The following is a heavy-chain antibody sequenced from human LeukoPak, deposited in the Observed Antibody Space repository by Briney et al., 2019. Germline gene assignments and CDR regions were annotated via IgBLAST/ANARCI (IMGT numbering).Heavy chain of an antibody. CDR1: GFTFSSYA. V-gene: IGHV3-30-3*01. J-gene: IGHJ5*02. D-gene: IGHD3-10*01. CDR3: ARGALYYYGPESYFVPS. Sequence: PGGSLLLSCAAAGFTFSSYAMNWVRRAPGKGLEWVAVCSYDGNNKYYADSVKGRFTISRDNSKNTLYLQMNNLRPEDTAVYYCARGALYYYGPESYFVPSWGQGTLVTVSS. CDR2: CSYDGNNK.